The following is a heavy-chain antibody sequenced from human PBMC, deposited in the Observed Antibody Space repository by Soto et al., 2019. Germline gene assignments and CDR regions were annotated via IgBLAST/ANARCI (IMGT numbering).Heavy chain of an antibody. CDR3: AGFGRGVLDAFDI. Sequence: QVQLVQSGAEVKKPGSSVKVSCKASGGTFSSYAISWVRQAPGQGLEWMGGIIPIFGTANYAQKFQGRVTISAAESTSTGYMELSSLRSEDTAVYYCAGFGRGVLDAFDIWGQGTMVTVSS. CDR2: IIPIFGTA. CDR1: GGTFSSYA. J-gene: IGHJ3*02. V-gene: IGHV1-69*01. D-gene: IGHD3-10*01.